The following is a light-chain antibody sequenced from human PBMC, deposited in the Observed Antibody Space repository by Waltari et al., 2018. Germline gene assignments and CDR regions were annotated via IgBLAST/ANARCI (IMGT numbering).Light chain of an antibody. V-gene: IGKV3-20*01. CDR2: GAS. CDR3: QNYVRVPVA. Sequence: ELVLTQSPGTLSLSPGERATLSCRASQSVVRTLAWYQQKPGQAPRLLIYGASNRATGTPDRFSGSGSVTDFSLTISRLGPADFAEYYCQNYVRVPVASGQGTTVEI. J-gene: IGKJ1*01. CDR1: QSVVRT.